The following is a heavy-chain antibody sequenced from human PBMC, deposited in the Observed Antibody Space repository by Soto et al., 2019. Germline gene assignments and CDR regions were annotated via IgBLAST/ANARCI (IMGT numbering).Heavy chain of an antibody. CDR2: INPGSGDT. CDR3: ARGQRWLTHFHY. V-gene: IGHV1-3*01. D-gene: IGHD6-19*01. Sequence: QVSLVQSGAEVKKPGASVKISCKASGYTFTTHAMHWVRQAPGQRHEWMGGINPGSGDTRYSAKFQGRVTITRDTSATTVYMELRGLTFEDTAVYSCARGQRWLTHFHYWGQGTLVTVSS. J-gene: IGHJ4*02. CDR1: GYTFTTHA.